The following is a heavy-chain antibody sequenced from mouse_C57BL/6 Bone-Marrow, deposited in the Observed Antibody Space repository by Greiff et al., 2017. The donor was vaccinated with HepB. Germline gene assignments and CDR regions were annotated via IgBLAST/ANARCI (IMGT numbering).Heavy chain of an antibody. Sequence: VQLQQSGAELVRPGASVKLSCKASGYTFTDYYINWVKQRPGQGLEWIARIYPGSGNTYYNEKFKGKATLTAEKSSSTAYMQLSSLTSEDSAVYFCARGYYSNFHYFDYWGQGTTLTVSS. V-gene: IGHV1-76*01. CDR1: GYTFTDYY. D-gene: IGHD2-5*01. CDR3: ARGYYSNFHYFDY. CDR2: IYPGSGNT. J-gene: IGHJ2*01.